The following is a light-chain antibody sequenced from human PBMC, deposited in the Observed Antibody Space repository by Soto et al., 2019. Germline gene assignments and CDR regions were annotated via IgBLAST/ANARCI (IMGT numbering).Light chain of an antibody. V-gene: IGKV1-39*01. CDR2: TAS. CDR1: QTISTY. Sequence: DIQMTQSPSSLSASVGDRVTITCRARQTISTYLNWYQQKVGKAPKLLIYTASTLETGVPSRFGGSGSGTEFTLTISSLQPEDFATYYCQESYSTLFTFGQGTKLEIK. CDR3: QESYSTLFT. J-gene: IGKJ2*01.